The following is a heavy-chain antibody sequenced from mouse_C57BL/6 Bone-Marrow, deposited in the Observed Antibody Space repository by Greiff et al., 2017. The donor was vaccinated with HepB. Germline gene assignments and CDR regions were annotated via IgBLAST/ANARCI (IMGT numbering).Heavy chain of an antibody. V-gene: IGHV1-15*01. J-gene: IGHJ2*01. D-gene: IGHD2-2*01. CDR1: GYTFTDYE. Sequence: VKLQESGAELVRPGASVTLSCKASGYTFTDYEMHWVKQTPVHGLEWIGAIDPETGGTAYNQKFKGKAILTADKSSSTAYMELRSLTSEDSAVYYCTRRGYGYGLDYWGQGTTLTVSS. CDR3: TRRGYGYGLDY. CDR2: IDPETGGT.